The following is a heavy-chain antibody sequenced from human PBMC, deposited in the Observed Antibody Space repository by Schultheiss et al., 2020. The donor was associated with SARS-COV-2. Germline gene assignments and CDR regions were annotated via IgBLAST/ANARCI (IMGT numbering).Heavy chain of an antibody. J-gene: IGHJ4*02. V-gene: IGHV3-21*01. CDR1: GFTFSSYS. CDR3: ARRSGGSKDS. D-gene: IGHD3-16*01. Sequence: GGSLRLSCAASGFTFSSYSMNWVRQAPGKGLEWVSSISRTSSSIYYADSVKGRFTISRDNAKNSLYLQMNTLRAEDTAVYYCARRSGGSKDSWGQGTLVTVSS. CDR2: ISRTSSSI.